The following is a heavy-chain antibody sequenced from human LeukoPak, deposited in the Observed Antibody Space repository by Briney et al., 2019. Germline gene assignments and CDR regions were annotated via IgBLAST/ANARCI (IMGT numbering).Heavy chain of an antibody. D-gene: IGHD3-22*01. V-gene: IGHV3-21*04. CDR1: GFTFSSYS. CDR3: ARAGSSGYYSYWYFDL. J-gene: IGHJ2*01. CDR2: ISSSSSYI. Sequence: GGSLRLSCAASGFTFSSYSMNWVRQAPGKGLEWVSSISSSSSYIYYADSVKGRFTISRDNAKNSLYLQMNSLRAEDTAVYYCARAGSSGYYSYWYFDLWGRGTLVTVSS.